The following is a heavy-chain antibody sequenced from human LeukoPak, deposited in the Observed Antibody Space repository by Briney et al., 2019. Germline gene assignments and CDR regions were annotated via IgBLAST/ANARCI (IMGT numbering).Heavy chain of an antibody. CDR2: IYYSGST. J-gene: IGHJ3*02. Sequence: PSETLSLTCTVSGGSISSSSYYWGWIRQPPGRGLEWIGSIYYSGSTYYNPSLKSRVTISVDTSKNQFSLKLSSVTAADTAVYYCARHAIAVYAFDIWGQGTMVTVSS. CDR1: GGSISSSSYY. V-gene: IGHV4-39*01. D-gene: IGHD2/OR15-2a*01. CDR3: ARHAIAVYAFDI.